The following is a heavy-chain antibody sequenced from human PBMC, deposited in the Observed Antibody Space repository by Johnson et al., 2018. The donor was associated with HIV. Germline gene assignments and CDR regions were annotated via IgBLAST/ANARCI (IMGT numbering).Heavy chain of an antibody. Sequence: QVQLVESGGGVVQPGGSLRLSCAASGFTFSSYGIHWVRQAPGKGLEWVAFIRYDGTNKYYADSVKGRFTISRDNSRNTLYLQMNSLRAEDTAVYYCAKGGDTTGYDSFDIWGQGTMVTVSS. CDR2: IRYDGTNK. V-gene: IGHV3-30*02. CDR3: AKGGDTTGYDSFDI. CDR1: GFTFSSYG. D-gene: IGHD1-26*01. J-gene: IGHJ3*02.